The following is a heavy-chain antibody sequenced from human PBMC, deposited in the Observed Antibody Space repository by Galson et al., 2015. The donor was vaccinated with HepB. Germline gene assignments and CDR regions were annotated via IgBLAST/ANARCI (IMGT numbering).Heavy chain of an antibody. CDR2: IIPIFGTA. Sequence: SVKVSCKASGGTFSSYAISWVRQAPGQGLEWMGGIIPIFGTANYAQKFQGRVTITADESTSTAYMELSSLRSEDTAVYYCARDWPHYGDYTTLHYYYYGMDVWGQGTTVTVSS. CDR1: GGTFSSYA. D-gene: IGHD4-17*01. V-gene: IGHV1-69*13. J-gene: IGHJ6*02. CDR3: ARDWPHYGDYTTLHYYYYGMDV.